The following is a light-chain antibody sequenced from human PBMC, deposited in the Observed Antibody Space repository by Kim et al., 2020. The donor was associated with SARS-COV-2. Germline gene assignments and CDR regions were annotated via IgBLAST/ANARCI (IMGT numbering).Light chain of an antibody. Sequence: SYELTQPPSVSVSQGQTATITCSGDKLGDKFACWYQQKAGQSPVLVIYQDNKRPSGIPERFSGSNSGNTATLTIRGTQPMDEAYYYCQTWDTSTVLFGGG. CDR2: QDN. CDR3: QTWDTSTVL. V-gene: IGLV3-1*01. J-gene: IGLJ2*01. CDR1: KLGDKF.